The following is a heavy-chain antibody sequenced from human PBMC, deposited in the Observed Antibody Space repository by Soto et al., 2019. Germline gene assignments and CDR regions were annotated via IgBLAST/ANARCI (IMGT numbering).Heavy chain of an antibody. Sequence: GGSLRLSCAASGFTFSDYYMSWIRQAPGKGLEWVSYISSSGSTIYYADSVKGRFTISRDNAKNSLYLQMNSLRAEDTAVYYCASYYDSSGYYFDYWGPGTLVTVSS. V-gene: IGHV3-11*01. CDR1: GFTFSDYY. CDR2: ISSSGSTI. J-gene: IGHJ4*02. D-gene: IGHD3-22*01. CDR3: ASYYDSSGYYFDY.